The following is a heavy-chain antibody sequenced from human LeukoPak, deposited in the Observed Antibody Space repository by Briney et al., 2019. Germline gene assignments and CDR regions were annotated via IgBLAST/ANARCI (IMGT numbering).Heavy chain of an antibody. CDR2: IYDSGST. J-gene: IGHJ3*02. Sequence: SQTLSLTCTVSGASIRSGDYYWSWIRQPPGKGLEWIGYIYDSGSTYYNPSLKSRITISVDTSENRFSLKLSSVTATDTAVYYCARDCSGGSCYGAFDIWGQGTMVTVSP. V-gene: IGHV4-30-4*01. D-gene: IGHD2-15*01. CDR3: ARDCSGGSCYGAFDI. CDR1: GASIRSGDYY.